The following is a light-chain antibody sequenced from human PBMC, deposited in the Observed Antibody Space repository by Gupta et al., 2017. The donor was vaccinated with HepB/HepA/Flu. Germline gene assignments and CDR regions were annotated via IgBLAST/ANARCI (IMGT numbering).Light chain of an antibody. CDR1: QSVSSY. CDR3: QQRSNWPRT. V-gene: IGKV3-11*01. CDR2: KAY. Sequence: EIVLKQSPATLSLSPGERATLSCRASQSVSSYLAWYQQKPGQAPRLLIHKAYNSATGIPARFRCSRSGTDFTLTISSLEPEDFALYYWQQRSNWPRTFGQGTNVEIK. J-gene: IGKJ1*01.